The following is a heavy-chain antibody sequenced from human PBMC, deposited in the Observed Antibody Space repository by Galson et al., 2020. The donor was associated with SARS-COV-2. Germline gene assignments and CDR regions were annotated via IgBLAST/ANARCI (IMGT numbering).Heavy chain of an antibody. CDR2: VYWNGDH. J-gene: IGHJ4*02. D-gene: IGHD3-9*01. V-gene: IGHV2-5*01. Sequence: SGPTLVKPTQTLTLTCSFSGFSLTTSQMGVGWIRLPPGKALEWLAVVYWNGDHRYSPSLRSRLPITKDTSRNQVVLTMTNVDPVDTATYYCEQRKVYYDWVGHFDNWGQGTQVTVSS. CDR3: EQRKVYYDWVGHFDN. CDR1: GFSLTTSQMG.